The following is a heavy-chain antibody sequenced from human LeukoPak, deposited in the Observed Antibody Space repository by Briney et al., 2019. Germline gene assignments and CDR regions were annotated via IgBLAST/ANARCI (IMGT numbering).Heavy chain of an antibody. CDR1: GFTFSSYG. J-gene: IGHJ4*02. CDR2: IRYDGSNK. D-gene: IGHD1-26*01. CDR3: AKDRRWELLLDY. V-gene: IGHV3-33*06. Sequence: GRSLRLSCAASGFTFSSYGMHWVRQAPGKGLEWVAVIRYDGSNKYYADSVKGRFTISRDNSKNTLYLQMNSLRAEDTAVYYCAKDRRWELLLDYWGQGTLVTVSS.